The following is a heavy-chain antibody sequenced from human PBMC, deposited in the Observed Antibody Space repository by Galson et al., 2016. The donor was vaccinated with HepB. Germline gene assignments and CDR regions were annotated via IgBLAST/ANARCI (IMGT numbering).Heavy chain of an antibody. D-gene: IGHD1-26*01. CDR2: IYHSGST. Sequence: SETLSLTCTVSGYSISSGYYWGWIRQPPGKGLEWIGSIYHSGSTYYNPSLTSRVTISVDKSKNQFSLRLSSVTASDTAVYYCARDGPSGSYPSGFDYWGQGTLVTVSS. CDR1: GYSISSGYY. CDR3: ARDGPSGSYPSGFDY. J-gene: IGHJ4*02. V-gene: IGHV4-38-2*02.